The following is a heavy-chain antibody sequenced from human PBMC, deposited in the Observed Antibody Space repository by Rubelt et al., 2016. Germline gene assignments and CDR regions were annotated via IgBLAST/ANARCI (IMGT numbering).Heavy chain of an antibody. J-gene: IGHJ4*02. V-gene: IGHV4-39*01. CDR2: INHGGST. D-gene: IGHD2-2*01. CDR1: GGSISSSRFY. CDR3: GRHEYGSETSCYDS. Sequence: QQQLQESGPGLVKPSETLSLTCTVSGGSISSSRFYWGWIRQPPGKGLEWIGEINHGGSTNYNPSLKSRVTISIDTSRNQFSLKLTSVTAADTAVYYGGRHEYGSETSCYDSWGQGSLVTVSS.